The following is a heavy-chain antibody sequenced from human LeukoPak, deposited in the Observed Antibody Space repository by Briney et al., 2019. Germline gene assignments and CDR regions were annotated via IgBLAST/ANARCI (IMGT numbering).Heavy chain of an antibody. D-gene: IGHD2-15*01. V-gene: IGHV3-23*01. Sequence: GGSLRLSCAASGFTFSSYAMNWVRQAPGKGLDWVSAISGSGGSTYYADSVKGRFTISRDNSKNTLYLQMNSLRAEDTAVYYCANRYCSGGSCYLDYWGQGTLVTVSS. CDR1: GFTFSSYA. CDR3: ANRYCSGGSCYLDY. CDR2: ISGSGGST. J-gene: IGHJ4*02.